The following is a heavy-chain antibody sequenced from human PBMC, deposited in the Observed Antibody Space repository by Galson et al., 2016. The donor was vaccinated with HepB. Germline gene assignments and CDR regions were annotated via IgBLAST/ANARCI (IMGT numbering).Heavy chain of an antibody. Sequence: PALVKPTQTLTLTCTFSGFLLSTSGVNVGWIRQPPGKALEWLALTYWDDEKRHSPSLKSRLTITKDTSKNQVLLTMTNMDPGDTATYYCVHSEWGVSSSWYNGYKMDVWGQGTTVTVSS. V-gene: IGHV2-5*02. CDR3: VHSEWGVSSSWYNGYKMDV. J-gene: IGHJ6*02. D-gene: IGHD6-13*01. CDR1: GFLLSTSGVN. CDR2: TYWDDEK.